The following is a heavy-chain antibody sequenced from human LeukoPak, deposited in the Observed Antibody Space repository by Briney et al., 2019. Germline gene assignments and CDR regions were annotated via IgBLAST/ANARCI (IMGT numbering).Heavy chain of an antibody. J-gene: IGHJ3*02. CDR2: IYHSGST. CDR1: GYSISSAYY. V-gene: IGHV4-38-2*02. Sequence: PSETLSLTCTVSGYSISSAYYWGWIRQPPGKGLEWIGSIYHSGSTYYNPSLKSRVTISVDTSKNQFSLKLSSVTAADTAVYYCVRSYSSGWYEDAFDIWGQGTMVTVSS. CDR3: VRSYSSGWYEDAFDI. D-gene: IGHD6-19*01.